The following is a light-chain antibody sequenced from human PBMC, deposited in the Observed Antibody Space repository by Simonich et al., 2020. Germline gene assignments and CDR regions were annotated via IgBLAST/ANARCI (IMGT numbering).Light chain of an antibody. Sequence: NFMLTQPHSVSESPGKTVTISCTRSSGSIASNYVQWYQPRPGSAPTPVIYEDNQRPPGVPDRFSGSIDSSSNSASLPISGLKTEDEADYYCQSYDSSNQVFGGGTKLTVL. CDR2: EDN. CDR1: SGSIASNY. V-gene: IGLV6-57*03. CDR3: QSYDSSNQV. J-gene: IGLJ3*02.